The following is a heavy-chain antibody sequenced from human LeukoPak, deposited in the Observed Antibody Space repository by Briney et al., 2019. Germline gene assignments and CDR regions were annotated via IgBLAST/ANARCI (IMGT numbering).Heavy chain of an antibody. CDR2: IWYDGSNK. CDR3: TRDGVQGYFDN. CDR1: GFTFSSYG. J-gene: IGHJ4*02. D-gene: IGHD1-1*01. Sequence: PGGSLRLSCAASGFTFSSYGMHWVRQAPGKGLEWVAVIWYDGSNKYYADSVKGRFTISRDNAKNTLYLQMNSLRGEDTAVYYCTRDGVQGYFDNWGQGTLVTVSS. V-gene: IGHV3-33*01.